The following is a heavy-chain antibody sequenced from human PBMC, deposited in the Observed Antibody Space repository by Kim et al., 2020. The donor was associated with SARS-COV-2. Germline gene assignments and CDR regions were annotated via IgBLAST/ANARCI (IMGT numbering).Heavy chain of an antibody. CDR3: ARDQREMATIHDHDAFDI. Sequence: SVKVSCKASGGTFSSYAISWVRQAPGQGLEWMGGIIPIFGTANYAQKFQGRVTITADESTSTAYMELSSLRSEDTAVYYCARDQREMATIHDHDAFDIWGQGTMVTVSS. J-gene: IGHJ3*02. D-gene: IGHD5-12*01. V-gene: IGHV1-69*13. CDR2: IIPIFGTA. CDR1: GGTFSSYA.